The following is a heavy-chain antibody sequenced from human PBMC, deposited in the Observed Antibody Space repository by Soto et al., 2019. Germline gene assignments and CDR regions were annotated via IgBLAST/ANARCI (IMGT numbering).Heavy chain of an antibody. Sequence: GASVKVSCKAAGGCFSSYAISWVRQAPGQGLEWMGGIIPIFGTANYAQKFQGRVTITADESTSTAYMELSSLRSEDTAVYYCARGVGYCSSTSCLAYYYYGMDVWGQGTTVTVSS. J-gene: IGHJ6*02. CDR2: IIPIFGTA. CDR1: GGCFSSYA. CDR3: ARGVGYCSSTSCLAYYYYGMDV. V-gene: IGHV1-69*13. D-gene: IGHD2-2*01.